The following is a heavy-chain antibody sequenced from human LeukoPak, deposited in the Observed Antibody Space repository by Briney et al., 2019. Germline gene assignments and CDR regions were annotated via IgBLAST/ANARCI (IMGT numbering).Heavy chain of an antibody. J-gene: IGHJ6*03. CDR3: ARDIYSSSSLYYYYYYMDV. CDR1: GYTFTSYG. D-gene: IGHD6-13*01. Sequence: ASVKVSCKASGYTFTSYGISWVRQAPGQGLEWMGWISAYNGNTNYAQKLQGRVTMTTDTSTSTAYMELRSLRSDDTAVYYCARDIYSSSSLYYYYYYMDVWGKGTTVTISS. CDR2: ISAYNGNT. V-gene: IGHV1-18*01.